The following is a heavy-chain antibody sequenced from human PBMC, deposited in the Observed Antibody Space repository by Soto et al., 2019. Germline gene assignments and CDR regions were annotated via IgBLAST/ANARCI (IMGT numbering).Heavy chain of an antibody. CDR1: GFTFSSYN. D-gene: IGHD5-18*01. Sequence: VQRLESGGGLVQPGGSLRLSCAASGFTFSSYNLNWVRQAPGQGLEWVSTITGSGVSTYYADSVKGRFTISRDNSTDRLYLQMNSLRADDPAVYYCAKQADLTGYNYGSCFDFWGHGTLVTVS. CDR2: ITGSGVST. J-gene: IGHJ4*01. CDR3: AKQADLTGYNYGSCFDF. V-gene: IGHV3-23*01.